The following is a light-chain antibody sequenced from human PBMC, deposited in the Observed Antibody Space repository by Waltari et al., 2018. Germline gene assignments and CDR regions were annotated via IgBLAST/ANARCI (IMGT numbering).Light chain of an antibody. Sequence: DIQMTQSLSSLSASVGDRVTISCRASENINNYLNWYQQKPGKAPKHLIYKASTLQSGVPSRFSDSGSEADYTFTISILQSEDVSTYYCLHNFGTPFTFGGGAKVDLK. V-gene: IGKV1-39*01. CDR2: KAS. J-gene: IGKJ4*01. CDR1: ENINNY. CDR3: LHNFGTPFT.